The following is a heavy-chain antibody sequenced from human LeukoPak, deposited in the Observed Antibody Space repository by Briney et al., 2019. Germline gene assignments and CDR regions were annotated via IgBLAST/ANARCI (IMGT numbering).Heavy chain of an antibody. V-gene: IGHV3-53*01. CDR3: ARSGSSGWLPFDY. CDR1: GFTVSSNY. Sequence: GGSLRLSCAASGFTVSSNYMSWVRQAPGKGLEGAQVIYSGGSTYYADSVKGRFTISRDNSKNTLYLQMNSLRAEDTAVYYCARSGSSGWLPFDYWGQGTLVTVSS. J-gene: IGHJ4*02. CDR2: IYSGGST. D-gene: IGHD6-19*01.